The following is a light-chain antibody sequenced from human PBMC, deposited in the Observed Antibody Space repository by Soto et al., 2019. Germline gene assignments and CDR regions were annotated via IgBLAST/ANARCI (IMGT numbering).Light chain of an antibody. V-gene: IGKV1-5*03. CDR3: QHYNSYPWT. CDR2: KAS. Sequence: DIQMTQSPSTLSGSVGDRFTITCRASQTISSWLAWYQQKPGKAPKLLIYKASTLKSGVPSRFSGSGSGTEFTLTISSLQPDDFATYYCQHYNSYPWTFGQGTKVDI. CDR1: QTISSW. J-gene: IGKJ1*01.